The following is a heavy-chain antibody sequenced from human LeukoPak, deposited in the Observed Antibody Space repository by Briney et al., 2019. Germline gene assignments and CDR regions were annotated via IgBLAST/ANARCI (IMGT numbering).Heavy chain of an antibody. Sequence: GGSLRLSCAASGFTFSSYSMNWVRQAPGKGLEWVAAISSDGSRKYYADSVKGRFTISRDHSNNTVDLQMNSLRVEDTTIYYCAKPYASGWYTPFPLDHWDQGTLVTVSS. CDR1: GFTFSSYS. J-gene: IGHJ4*02. D-gene: IGHD6-19*01. CDR3: AKPYASGWYTPFPLDH. CDR2: ISSDGSRK. V-gene: IGHV3-30*18.